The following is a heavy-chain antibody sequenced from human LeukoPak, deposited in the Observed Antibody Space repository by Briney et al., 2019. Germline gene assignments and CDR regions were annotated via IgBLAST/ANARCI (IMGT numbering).Heavy chain of an antibody. J-gene: IGHJ4*02. CDR3: ARGQSNFWSGYPPHFDY. CDR1: GGSFSGYY. V-gene: IGHV4-34*01. CDR2: TNHSGST. Sequence: SETLSLTCAVYGGSFSGYYWSWIRQPPGKGLEWIGETNHSGSTNYNPSLKSRVTISVDTSKNQFSLKLSSVTAADTAVYYCARGQSNFWSGYPPHFDYWGQGTLVTVSS. D-gene: IGHD3-3*01.